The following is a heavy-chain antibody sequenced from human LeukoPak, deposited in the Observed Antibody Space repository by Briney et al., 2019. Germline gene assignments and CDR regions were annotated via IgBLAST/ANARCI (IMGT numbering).Heavy chain of an antibody. Sequence: GASVKVSCKASGYTFVNYDINWVRQATGQGLGWMGWMNANSANTGYAQRFQDRVTMTWDTSISTAYMELSSLRSEDTAVYYCARGQGAAAGTDPSDYWGQGTLVTVFS. CDR2: MNANSANT. CDR3: ARGQGAAAGTDPSDY. V-gene: IGHV1-8*02. CDR1: GYTFVNYD. D-gene: IGHD6-13*01. J-gene: IGHJ4*02.